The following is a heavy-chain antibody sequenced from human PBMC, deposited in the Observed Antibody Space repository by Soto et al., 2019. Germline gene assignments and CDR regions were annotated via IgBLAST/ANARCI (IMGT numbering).Heavy chain of an antibody. CDR1: GFTFSSSW. D-gene: IGHD5-18*01. J-gene: IGHJ4*02. Sequence: GSLRLSCAASGFTFSSSWMNWVRQAPGKGLEWVAGIKEDGSEKYYVDIVKGRFTISRDNVENSLCLQMNSLRGEDSAVYFCARDRGYSSYDYWGLGTLVTVSS. V-gene: IGHV3-7*01. CDR2: IKEDGSEK. CDR3: ARDRGYSSYDY.